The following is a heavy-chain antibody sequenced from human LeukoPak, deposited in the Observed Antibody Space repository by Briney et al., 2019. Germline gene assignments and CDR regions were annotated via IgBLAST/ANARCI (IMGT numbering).Heavy chain of an antibody. V-gene: IGHV1-18*01. CDR3: ARSDGSGWYIGYYYYYMDV. D-gene: IGHD6-19*01. Sequence: GASVKVSCKASGGTFSSYAISWVRQAPGQGLEWMGWISGYNGNTNYAQQKLQGRVTMTTDTSTSTAYMELSSLRSEDTAVYYCARSDGSGWYIGYYYYYMDVWGKGTTVTVSS. CDR2: ISGYNGNT. CDR1: GGTFSSYA. J-gene: IGHJ6*03.